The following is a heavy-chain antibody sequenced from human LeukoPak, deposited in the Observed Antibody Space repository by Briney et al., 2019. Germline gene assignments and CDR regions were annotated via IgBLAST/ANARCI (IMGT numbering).Heavy chain of an antibody. V-gene: IGHV3-20*04. Sequence: PGGSLRLSCAASGFTFDDYGMSWVRQAPEKGLEWVSGINWNGGSTYYADSVKGRFTISRDNAKNTLYLQMNSLRVEDTAVYYCVCLGLGGLSLDWGQGTLVTVSS. D-gene: IGHD3-16*01. CDR1: GFTFDDYG. CDR3: VCLGLGGLSLD. J-gene: IGHJ4*02. CDR2: INWNGGST.